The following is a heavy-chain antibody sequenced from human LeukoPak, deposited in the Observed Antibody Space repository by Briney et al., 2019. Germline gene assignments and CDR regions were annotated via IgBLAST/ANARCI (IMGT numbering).Heavy chain of an antibody. CDR1: GGSFSGYY. CDR3: ARGWDIVVVVAATPFDY. CDR2: INHSGST. V-gene: IGHV4-34*01. J-gene: IGHJ4*02. Sequence: SETLSLTCAVYGGSFSGYYWSWIRQPPGKGLEWIGEINHSGSTNCNPSLKSRVTISVDTSKNQFSLKLSSVTAADTAVYYCARGWDIVVVVAATPFDYWGQGTLATVSS. D-gene: IGHD2-15*01.